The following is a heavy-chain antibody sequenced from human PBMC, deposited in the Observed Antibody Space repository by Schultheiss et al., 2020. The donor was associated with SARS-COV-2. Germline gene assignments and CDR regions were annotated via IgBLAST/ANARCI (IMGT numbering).Heavy chain of an antibody. CDR3: AKDSRTGATSFDY. CDR1: GFTFSSYS. D-gene: IGHD7-27*01. CDR2: IWYDGSNK. V-gene: IGHV3-33*06. Sequence: GGSLRLSCAASGFTFSSYSMNWVRQAPGKGLEWVAVIWYDGSNKYYADSVKGRFTISRDNSKNTLYLQMNSLRAEDTAVYYCAKDSRTGATSFDYWGQGTLVTVSS. J-gene: IGHJ4*02.